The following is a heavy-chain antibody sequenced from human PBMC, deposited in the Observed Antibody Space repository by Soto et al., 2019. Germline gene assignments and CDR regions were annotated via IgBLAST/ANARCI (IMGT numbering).Heavy chain of an antibody. D-gene: IGHD4-17*01. Sequence: GGSLRLSCEASGFTFSDYYMTWFRQAPGKGLEWVSYISGGGTFAVYADSLRGRVTISRDNAKSSVYLQITSLRADDSGAYYCARGHTTVRRAYFDYWGQGTVVTVSS. J-gene: IGHJ4*02. CDR3: ARGHTTVRRAYFDY. CDR2: ISGGGTFA. CDR1: GFTFSDYY. V-gene: IGHV3-11*04.